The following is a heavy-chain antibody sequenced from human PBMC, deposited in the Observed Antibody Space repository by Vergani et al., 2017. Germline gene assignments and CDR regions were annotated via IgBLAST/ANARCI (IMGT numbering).Heavy chain of an antibody. D-gene: IGHD3-22*01. CDR3: AREWLFPPYYYYYYMDV. CDR2: ISAYNGNT. V-gene: IGHV1-18*01. CDR1: GYTFTSYG. Sequence: QVQLVQSGAEVKKPGSSVKVSCKASGYTFTSYGISWVRQAPGQGLEWMGWISAYNGNTNYAQKLQGRVTMTTDTSTSTAYMELRSLRSDDTAVYYCAREWLFPPYYYYYYMDVWGKGTTVTVSS. J-gene: IGHJ6*03.